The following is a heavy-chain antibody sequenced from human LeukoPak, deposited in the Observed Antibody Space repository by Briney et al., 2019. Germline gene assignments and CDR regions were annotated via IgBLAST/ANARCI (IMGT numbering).Heavy chain of an antibody. J-gene: IGHJ3*02. D-gene: IGHD6-19*01. CDR2: IKQDGSEK. V-gene: IGHV3-7*01. CDR1: GFTFSSYW. Sequence: GGSLRLSCAASGFTFSSYWMSWVRQAPGKWLEWVANIKQDGSEKYYVDSVKGRYTISRDNAKNSLYLQMNSLRAEDTAVYYCASRGIAVADPSDAFDIWGQGTMVTVSS. CDR3: ASRGIAVADPSDAFDI.